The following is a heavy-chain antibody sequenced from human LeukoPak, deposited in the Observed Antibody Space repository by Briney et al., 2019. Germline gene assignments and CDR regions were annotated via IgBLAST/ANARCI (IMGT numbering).Heavy chain of an antibody. CDR1: GFTFSSYA. CDR3: ARVQSTFYYFDY. V-gene: IGHV3-30-3*01. D-gene: IGHD3-16*01. Sequence: GGSLRLSCAASGFTFSSYAMHWVRQDPGKGLEWVAVISYDGSNKYYADSVKGRFTISRDNSKNTLYLQMNSLRAEDTAVYYCARVQSTFYYFDYWGQGTLVTVSS. J-gene: IGHJ4*02. CDR2: ISYDGSNK.